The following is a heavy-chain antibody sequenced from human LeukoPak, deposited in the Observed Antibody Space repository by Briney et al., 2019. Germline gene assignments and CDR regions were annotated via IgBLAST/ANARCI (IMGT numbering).Heavy chain of an antibody. CDR2: IYSGGST. D-gene: IGHD1-26*01. CDR3: AKAVRTTVFDP. V-gene: IGHV3-23*03. Sequence: GGSLRLSCAASGFTFSSYAMSWVRQAPGKGLEWVSVIYSGGSTYYADSVKGRFTISRDNSKNTLYLQMNSLRAEDTAVYYCAKAVRTTVFDPWGQGTLVTVSS. CDR1: GFTFSSYA. J-gene: IGHJ5*02.